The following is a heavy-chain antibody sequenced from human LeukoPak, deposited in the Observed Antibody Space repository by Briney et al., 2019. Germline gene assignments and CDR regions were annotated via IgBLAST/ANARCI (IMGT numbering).Heavy chain of an antibody. Sequence: PGGSLRLSCAASGFTFSSYSMNWVRQAPGKGLEWVSSISSGSSYIYYADSVKGRFTISRDNAKNSLYLQMNSLRAEDTAVYYCARGYCSSTSCYYFYYYMDVWGKGTTVTVSS. CDR2: ISSGSSYI. CDR1: GFTFSSYS. J-gene: IGHJ6*03. CDR3: ARGYCSSTSCYYFYYYMDV. V-gene: IGHV3-21*01. D-gene: IGHD2-2*01.